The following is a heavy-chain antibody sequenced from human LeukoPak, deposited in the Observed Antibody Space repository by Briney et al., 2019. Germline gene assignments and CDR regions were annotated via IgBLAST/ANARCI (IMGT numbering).Heavy chain of an antibody. D-gene: IGHD3-10*01. CDR2: FYYSGST. CDR3: VYYYGSGSVEY. J-gene: IGHJ4*02. V-gene: IGHV4-39*01. Sequence: SETLSLTCTVSGGSITSSNYYWGWIRQPPGKGLEWVGSFYYSGSTNYNPSLKSRVTISEEKSKKQCSLKLSSVTAADTAVYYCVYYYGSGSVEYWGQGTLVTVSS. CDR1: GGSITSSNYY.